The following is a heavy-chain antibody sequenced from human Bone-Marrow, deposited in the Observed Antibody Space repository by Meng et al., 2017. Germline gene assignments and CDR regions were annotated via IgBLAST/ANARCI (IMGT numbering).Heavy chain of an antibody. J-gene: IGHJ4*02. Sequence: ASVKVSCKASGYTFTGYAMHWVRQAPGQRLEWMGWINAGNGNTKYSQKFQGRVTITRDTSASTAYMELSSLRSEDTAVYYCARGLYDFWSGLTFDYWGQGTLVTVSS. CDR3: ARGLYDFWSGLTFDY. V-gene: IGHV1-3*01. D-gene: IGHD3-3*01. CDR2: INAGNGNT. CDR1: GYTFTGYA.